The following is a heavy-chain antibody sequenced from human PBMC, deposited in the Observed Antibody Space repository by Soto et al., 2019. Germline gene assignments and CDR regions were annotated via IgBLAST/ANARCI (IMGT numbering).Heavy chain of an antibody. Sequence: QVQLVESGGGFVKPGGSLRLSCAASGFTFSDYYISWIRQAPGKGLEWISYSSSHYTKYADSVQGRFTVSRDNAKNSLFLQMNSLRHDDTAFYYCARERQTGMVLGWFDTWGQGTLVTVSS. J-gene: IGHJ5*02. CDR2: SSSHYT. V-gene: IGHV3-11*06. CDR1: GFTFSDYY. CDR3: ARERQTGMVLGWFDT. D-gene: IGHD1-1*01.